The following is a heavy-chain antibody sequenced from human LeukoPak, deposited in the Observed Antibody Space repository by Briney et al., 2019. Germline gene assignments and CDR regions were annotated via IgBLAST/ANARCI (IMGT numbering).Heavy chain of an antibody. Sequence: PSETLSLTCTVSGGSISSSSFYWDWIRQPPGKGLEWIGTIFYSGSTYYNPSLKSRITISVDTPKNQFSLKLSSVTAADTAVYYCARHSRSGYSDYESAFDIWGQGTMVIVSS. D-gene: IGHD5-12*01. CDR2: IFYSGST. V-gene: IGHV4-39*01. CDR3: ARHSRSGYSDYESAFDI. J-gene: IGHJ3*02. CDR1: GGSISSSSFY.